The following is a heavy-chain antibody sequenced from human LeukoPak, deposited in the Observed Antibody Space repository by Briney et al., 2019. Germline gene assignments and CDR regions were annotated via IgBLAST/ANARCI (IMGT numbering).Heavy chain of an antibody. CDR2: INPNSGGT. V-gene: IGHV1-2*02. Sequence: ASVKVSCKASGYTFTGYYMHWVRQAPGQGLEWMGWINPNSGGTNYAQKFQGRVTMTRDTSISTAYMELSRLRSDDTAVYYCARDDGSSWYMGDYWGQGTLVTVSS. CDR3: ARDDGSSWYMGDY. CDR1: GYTFTGYY. J-gene: IGHJ4*02. D-gene: IGHD6-13*01.